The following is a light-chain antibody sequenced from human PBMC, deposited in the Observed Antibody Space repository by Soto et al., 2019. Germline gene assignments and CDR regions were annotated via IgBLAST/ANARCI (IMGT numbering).Light chain of an antibody. CDR1: QSISSW. CDR3: QQYNSYLFT. V-gene: IGKV1-5*01. Sequence: DIQMTQSPSTLSASVGDRVTITCRASQSISSWLAWYQQKPGKAPKLLIYGASSLESGVPSRFSGSGSGTEFTLTISSLQADDFATYYCQQYNSYLFTFGPGTKVDIK. J-gene: IGKJ3*01. CDR2: GAS.